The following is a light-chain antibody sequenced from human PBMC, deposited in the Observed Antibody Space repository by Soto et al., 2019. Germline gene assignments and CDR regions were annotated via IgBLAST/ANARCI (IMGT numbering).Light chain of an antibody. CDR3: QQYNDWPQT. J-gene: IGKJ1*01. CDR2: RAS. CDR1: QSISSN. Sequence: ETVMTQSPVTLSVSPGERATLSCRASQSISSNLAWYQQKPGQAPRLLMFRASTRATDIPARFSGSGSGTEFTLTISSLQSEDFAVYYCQQYNDWPQTFGQGTKVDIK. V-gene: IGKV3-15*01.